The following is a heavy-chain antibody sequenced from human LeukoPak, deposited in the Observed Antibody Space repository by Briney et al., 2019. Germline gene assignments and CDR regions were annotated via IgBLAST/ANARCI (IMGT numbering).Heavy chain of an antibody. D-gene: IGHD5-12*01. CDR3: ARGDDYKSTLFDY. J-gene: IGHJ4*02. Sequence: SETLSLTCTVSGASITRYFWNWIRQPPGKELEWIGYISSGGSTNHNPSLKSRVTISIDTSKNQYSLKLTSETAADTAVYYCARGDDYKSTLFDYWGQGTLVTVSS. V-gene: IGHV4-59*01. CDR1: GASITRYF. CDR2: ISSGGST.